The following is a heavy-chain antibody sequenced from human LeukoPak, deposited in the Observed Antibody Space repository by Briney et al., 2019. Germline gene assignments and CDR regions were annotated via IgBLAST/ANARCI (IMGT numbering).Heavy chain of an antibody. Sequence: GGSLRLSCAASGFTFSSFDMHWVRQPTGQGLEWVSTIGTASDTYYPGSVEGRFTLSRGNAKNSLYLQMNSLTAGDTAVYYCARGPPRGKYYYMDVWGKGTTVTVSS. V-gene: IGHV3-13*01. CDR3: ARGPPRGKYYYMDV. J-gene: IGHJ6*03. CDR1: GFTFSSFD. D-gene: IGHD1-1*01. CDR2: IGTASDT.